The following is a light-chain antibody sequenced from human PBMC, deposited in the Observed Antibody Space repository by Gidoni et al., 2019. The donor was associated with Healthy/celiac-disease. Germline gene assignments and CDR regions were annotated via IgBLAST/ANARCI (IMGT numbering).Light chain of an antibody. CDR3: QQSYSTPFT. CDR1: QSISIS. J-gene: IGKJ3*01. V-gene: IGKV1-39*01. CDR2: AAS. Sequence: DIQLTQSPSSLSASVGDRVTITCRASQSISISLNWYQQKPGKAPKLLIYAASSLQSGVPSRFSGSGSWTDFTLTISSLQPEYFATYYCQQSYSTPFTFGPGTKVDIK.